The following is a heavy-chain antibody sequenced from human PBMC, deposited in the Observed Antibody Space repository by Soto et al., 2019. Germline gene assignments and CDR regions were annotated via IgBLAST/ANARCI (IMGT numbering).Heavy chain of an antibody. CDR3: ARATSYYDILTGDGYGMDV. D-gene: IGHD3-9*01. CDR2: ISSSGSTI. CDR1: GFTFSSYE. Sequence: LRLSCAASGFTFSSYEMNWVRQAPGKGLEWVSYISSSGSTIYYADSVKGRFTISRDNAKNSLYLQMNSLRAEDTAVYYCARATSYYDILTGDGYGMDVWGQGTTVTVSS. V-gene: IGHV3-48*03. J-gene: IGHJ6*02.